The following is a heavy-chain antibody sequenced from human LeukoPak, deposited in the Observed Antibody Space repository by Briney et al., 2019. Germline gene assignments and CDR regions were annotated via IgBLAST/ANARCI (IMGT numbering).Heavy chain of an antibody. Sequence: GGSLRLSCAASGFTFSSYAMSWVRQAPGKGLEWVAVISYDGSDKYYADSVKGRFTISRDNSKNTLYLQMNSLRAEDTAVYYCAKGSSGYYVDNWGQGTLVTVCS. CDR3: AKGSSGYYVDN. CDR2: ISYDGSDK. D-gene: IGHD3-22*01. V-gene: IGHV3-30*18. CDR1: GFTFSSYA. J-gene: IGHJ4*02.